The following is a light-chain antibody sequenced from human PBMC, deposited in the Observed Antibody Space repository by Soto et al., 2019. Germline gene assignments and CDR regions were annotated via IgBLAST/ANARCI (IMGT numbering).Light chain of an antibody. CDR2: GAS. J-gene: IGKJ1*01. CDR3: QQYGSPPG. Sequence: EILLTQSPGTLSLSPGERATLSCQASQSVSSCYLAWYQQKPGPAPRLLIYGASSRATGIPDRCSGSGSGTDFTITISRLEAEDAAVYYRQQYGSPPGFGQGTKVDIK. V-gene: IGKV3-20*01. CDR1: QSVSSCY.